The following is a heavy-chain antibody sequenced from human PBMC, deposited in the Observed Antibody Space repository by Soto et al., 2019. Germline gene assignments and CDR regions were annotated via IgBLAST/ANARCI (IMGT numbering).Heavy chain of an antibody. V-gene: IGHV1-69*12. CDR1: GGTFSSYA. CDR3: ARAPARYCSGGSCYFLLDY. J-gene: IGHJ4*02. CDR2: IIPIFGTA. Sequence: QVQLVQSGAEVKKPGSSVKVSCKASGGTFSSYAISWVRQAPGQGLEWMGGIIPIFGTANYAQKFQGRVTLTADEATSTAYVELSSLRSEDTAVYYCARAPARYCSGGSCYFLLDYWGQGTLVTVSS. D-gene: IGHD2-15*01.